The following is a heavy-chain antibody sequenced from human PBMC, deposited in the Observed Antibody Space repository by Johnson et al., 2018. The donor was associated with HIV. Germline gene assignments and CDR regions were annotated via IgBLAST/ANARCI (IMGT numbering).Heavy chain of an antibody. CDR1: GFTFSSYW. J-gene: IGHJ3*02. D-gene: IGHD3-10*01. V-gene: IGHV3-7*01. CDR3: ARDRIPYNYGSGSYSHDAFDI. CDR2: IKQDGSEK. Sequence: VQLVESGGGLVQPGGSLRLSCAASGFTFSSYWMSWVRQAPGKGLEWVANIKQDGSEKYYVDSVKGRFTISRDNAKNSLYLQMNSLRAEDTAVYYCARDRIPYNYGSGSYSHDAFDIWGQGTMVTVSS.